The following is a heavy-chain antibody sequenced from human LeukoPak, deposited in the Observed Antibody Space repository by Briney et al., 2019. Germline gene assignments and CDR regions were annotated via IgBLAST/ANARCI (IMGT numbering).Heavy chain of an antibody. CDR3: VVGGSPGY. J-gene: IGHJ4*02. CDR1: GLAFSAYK. V-gene: IGHV3-74*01. Sequence: GGSLRLSCAASGLAFSAYKMHWVRQAPRKGLVWVSRISTDGYTTDYADFVQGRFTASRDNTKNTWSLEMNSLRAEDTAMYYCVVGGSPGYWGQGTLVTVSS. CDR2: ISTDGYTT. D-gene: IGHD2-15*01.